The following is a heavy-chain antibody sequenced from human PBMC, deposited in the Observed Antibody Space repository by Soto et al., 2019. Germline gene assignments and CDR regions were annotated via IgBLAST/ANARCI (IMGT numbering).Heavy chain of an antibody. CDR2: ISGSGGST. V-gene: IGHV3-23*01. CDR3: ATPQQLDAYYIDY. Sequence: PGGSLRLSCAPSGFTFSSYAMGWFAQAPGKRLDWVSAISGSGGSTYYADSVKGRFTISRDNSKNTLYLHMNSLRAEDTAVYYCATPQQLDAYYIDYWGQGTLVTVSS. D-gene: IGHD6-13*01. J-gene: IGHJ4*02. CDR1: GFTFSSYA.